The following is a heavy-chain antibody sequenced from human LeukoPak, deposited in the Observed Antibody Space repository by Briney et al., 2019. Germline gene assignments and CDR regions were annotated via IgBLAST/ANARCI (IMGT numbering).Heavy chain of an antibody. D-gene: IGHD5-24*01. J-gene: IGHJ3*02. CDR3: ARRNGYSLDAFDI. Sequence: SETLSLTCTVSGGSIRSYYWSWIRQPPGKGLEWIGYIHYSGSTNYNPSLKSRVTISVDTSKNQFSLKLSSVTAADTAVYYCARRNGYSLDAFDIWGQGTMVTVSS. CDR2: IHYSGST. V-gene: IGHV4-59*08. CDR1: GGSIRSYY.